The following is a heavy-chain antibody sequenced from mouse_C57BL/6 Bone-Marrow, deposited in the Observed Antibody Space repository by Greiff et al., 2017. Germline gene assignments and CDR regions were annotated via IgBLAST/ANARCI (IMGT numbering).Heavy chain of an antibody. CDR2: IRLKSDNYAT. V-gene: IGHV6-3*01. Sequence: EVQRVESGGGLVQPGGSMKLSCVASGFTFSNYWMNWVRQSPEKGVEWVAQIRLKSDNYATNYAESVKGRFTISRYDSKSSVYLQMNNLRAEEAGIYYCADITTVVAFDYWGQGTTLTVSS. J-gene: IGHJ2*01. CDR1: GFTFSNYW. CDR3: ADITTVVAFDY. D-gene: IGHD1-1*01.